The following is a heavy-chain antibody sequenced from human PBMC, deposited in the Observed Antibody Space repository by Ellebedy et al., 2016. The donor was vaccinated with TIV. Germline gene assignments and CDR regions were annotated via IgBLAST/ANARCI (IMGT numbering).Heavy chain of an antibody. D-gene: IGHD4-23*01. Sequence: PGGSLRLSCAASGFTFSSYSMNWVRQAPGKGLEWVSYISSSSSTIYYADSVKGRFTISRDNAKNSLYLQMNSLRAEDTAVYYCARVLYGGKPYFDYWGQGTLVTVSS. CDR2: ISSSSSTI. CDR3: ARVLYGGKPYFDY. V-gene: IGHV3-48*04. CDR1: GFTFSSYS. J-gene: IGHJ4*02.